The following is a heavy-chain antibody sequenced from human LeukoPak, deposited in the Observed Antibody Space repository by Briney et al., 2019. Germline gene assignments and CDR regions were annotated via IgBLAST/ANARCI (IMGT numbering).Heavy chain of an antibody. CDR1: GGSISSNNW. CDR2: MYHSGNS. Sequence: PSGTLSLTCAVSGGSISSNNWWSWVRQPPGKGLEWIGEMYHSGNSDYNPSLESRVTISVDKSNNHFSLKLSSVTAADTAVYYCARVSRDYGDYDYWGQGTLVTVSS. J-gene: IGHJ4*02. D-gene: IGHD4-17*01. V-gene: IGHV4-4*02. CDR3: ARVSRDYGDYDY.